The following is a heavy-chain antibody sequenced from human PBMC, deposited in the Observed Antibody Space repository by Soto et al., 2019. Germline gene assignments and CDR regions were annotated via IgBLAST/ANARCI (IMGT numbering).Heavy chain of an antibody. Sequence: LSLTCTVSGGSISSGGYYWSWIRQHPGKGLEWIGYIYYSGSTYYNPSLKSRVTISVDTSKNQFSLKLSSVTAADTAVYYCARDIHTVDDYYGMDVWGQGTTVTVSS. CDR2: IYYSGST. D-gene: IGHD4-17*01. V-gene: IGHV4-31*03. J-gene: IGHJ6*02. CDR1: GGSISSGGYY. CDR3: ARDIHTVDDYYGMDV.